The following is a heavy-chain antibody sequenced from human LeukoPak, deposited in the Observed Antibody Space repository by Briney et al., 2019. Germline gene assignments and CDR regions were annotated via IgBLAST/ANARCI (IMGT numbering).Heavy chain of an antibody. CDR2: IWYDGSNK. Sequence: PGRSLRLSCAASGFTFSSYGMHWVRQAPGKGLEWVAVIWYDGSNKYYADSVKGRFTISRDNSKNTLYLQMNSLRAEDTAVYYCARTQGRFYGSGSYQGFDYWGQGTLVTVFS. CDR1: GFTFSSYG. J-gene: IGHJ4*02. V-gene: IGHV3-33*01. D-gene: IGHD3-10*01. CDR3: ARTQGRFYGSGSYQGFDY.